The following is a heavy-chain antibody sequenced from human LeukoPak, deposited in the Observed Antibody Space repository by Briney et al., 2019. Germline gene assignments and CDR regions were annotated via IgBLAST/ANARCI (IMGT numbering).Heavy chain of an antibody. V-gene: IGHV2-5*01. D-gene: IGHD3-3*01. J-gene: IGHJ5*02. CDR3: AHRQGLYYDFWSGYLHSNWFDP. Sequence: ESGPTLVNPTQTLTLTCTFSGFSLSTSGVGVGWIRQPPGKALEWLALIYWNDDKRYSPSLKSRLTITKDTSKNQVVLTMTNMDPVDTATYYCAHRQGLYYDFWSGYLHSNWFDPWGQGTLVTVSS. CDR2: IYWNDDK. CDR1: GFSLSTSGVG.